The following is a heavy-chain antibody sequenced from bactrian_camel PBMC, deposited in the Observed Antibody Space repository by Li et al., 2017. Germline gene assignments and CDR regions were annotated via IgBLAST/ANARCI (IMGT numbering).Heavy chain of an antibody. CDR1: GYTFSTYY. Sequence: QVQLVESGGGLVQPGGSLRLSCAASGYTFSTYYTSWVRQAPGKGLEWVAGMNSGSTNTYYEESVKDRFTISRDNAKNTLYWQLNSLKTEDTAMYYCAKDFSSSWALPDKRWGQGTQVTVS. CDR3: AKDFSSSWALPDKR. D-gene: IGHD6*01. CDR2: MNSGSTNT. J-gene: IGHJ4*01. V-gene: IGHV3S1*01.